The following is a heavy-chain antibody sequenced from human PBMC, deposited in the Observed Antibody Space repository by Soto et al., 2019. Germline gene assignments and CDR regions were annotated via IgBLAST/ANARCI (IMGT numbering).Heavy chain of an antibody. CDR2: ISSSSSYI. CDR3: ARDPTGDGGWYPPNWFDP. CDR1: GFTFSSYS. V-gene: IGHV3-21*01. D-gene: IGHD6-19*01. J-gene: IGHJ5*02. Sequence: EVQLVESGGGLVKPGGSLRLSCAASGFTFSSYSMNWVRQAPGKGLEWVSSISSSSSYIYYADSVKGRFTISRDNAKNSXXLQMNSLRAEDTAVYYWARDPTGDGGWYPPNWFDPWGQGTLVTVSS.